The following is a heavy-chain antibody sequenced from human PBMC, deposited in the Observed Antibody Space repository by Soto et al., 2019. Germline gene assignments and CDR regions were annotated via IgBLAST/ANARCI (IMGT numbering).Heavy chain of an antibody. V-gene: IGHV1-8*01. CDR3: VRGRVMITFGVVIVIDY. J-gene: IGHJ4*02. CDR1: GYTFTSYD. D-gene: IGHD3-16*02. CDR2: INPNTGYT. Sequence: QVQLVQSGAAMKKPGASVKVSCKASGYTFTSYDINWVRQATGQGLEWMGWINPNTGYTDYAQKFQDRVTMTGNTSRTTAYMELSSLRSEDTAVYYCVRGRVMITFGVVIVIDYWGQGSPVTVSS.